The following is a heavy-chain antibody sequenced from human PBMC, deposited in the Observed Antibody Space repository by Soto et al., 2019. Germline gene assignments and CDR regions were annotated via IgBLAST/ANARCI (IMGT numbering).Heavy chain of an antibody. D-gene: IGHD3-3*01. J-gene: IGHJ5*02. CDR2: IKQDGSEK. V-gene: IGHV3-7*01. CDR3: ARAGGYDFWSLFDP. Sequence: EVQLEESGGGLVQPGGSLRLSCVASGFTFSNYWMSWVRQAPGKGPEWVANIKQDGSEKNYVESVKGRFSISRDNAKNSLFLQMNSLRADGTAVYHCARAGGYDFWSLFDPWGQGTLVTVSS. CDR1: GFTFSNYW.